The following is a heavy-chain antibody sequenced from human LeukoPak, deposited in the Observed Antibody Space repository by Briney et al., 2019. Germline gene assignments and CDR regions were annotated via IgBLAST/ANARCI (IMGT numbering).Heavy chain of an antibody. CDR3: ARDEGATYYDLWSGYYRGGSDY. D-gene: IGHD3-3*01. CDR2: FDPEDGET. Sequence: ASVKVSCKVSGYTLTELSMHWVRQAPGKGLEWMGGFDPEDGETIYAQKFQGRVTMTTDTSTSTAYMELRSLRSDDTAVYYCARDEGATYYDLWSGYYRGGSDYWGQGTLVTVSS. J-gene: IGHJ4*02. V-gene: IGHV1-24*01. CDR1: GYTLTELS.